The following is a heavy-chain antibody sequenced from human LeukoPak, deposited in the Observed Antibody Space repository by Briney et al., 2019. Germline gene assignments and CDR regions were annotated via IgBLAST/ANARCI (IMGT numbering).Heavy chain of an antibody. D-gene: IGHD3-22*01. CDR3: AREIGYYYDSSGYYPDAFDI. CDR1: GYTFTSYD. CDR2: MNPNSGNT. Sequence: ASVKVSCKASGYTFTSYDINWVRQATGQGLEWMGWMNPNSGNTGYAQKFQGRVTMTRDTSISTAYMELNKLRSDDTAVYYCAREIGYYYDSSGYYPDAFDIWGQGTMVTVSS. V-gene: IGHV1-8*01. J-gene: IGHJ3*02.